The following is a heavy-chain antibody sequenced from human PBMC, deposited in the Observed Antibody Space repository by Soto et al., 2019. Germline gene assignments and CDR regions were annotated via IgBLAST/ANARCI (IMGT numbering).Heavy chain of an antibody. V-gene: IGHV4-61*01. Sequence: PSETLSLTCTVSGASLRSVSYYWSWIRQPPGKGLEWIGYISHSGRTNYDTSLKSRLTMSVDTSQNQFSLELNSVTAADTAVYYCSYGSSFDXWGQGTPVTVSX. CDR3: SYGSSFDX. J-gene: IGHJ4*02. D-gene: IGHD3-10*01. CDR1: GASLRSVSYY. CDR2: ISHSGRT.